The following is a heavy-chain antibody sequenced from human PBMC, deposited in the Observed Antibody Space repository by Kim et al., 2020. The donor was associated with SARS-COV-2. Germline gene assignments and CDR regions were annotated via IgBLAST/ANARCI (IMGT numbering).Heavy chain of an antibody. J-gene: IGHJ4*02. D-gene: IGHD3-22*01. Sequence: ASVKVSCKASGYSFTNYHMYWVRQAPGQGLEWMGIIDPSGGSTNYAQKFQGRVTMTRETSTSTVYMELNSLGSEDTAVYYCTRVRDISASYQIDVWGQGTLVTVSS. CDR1: GYSFTNYH. V-gene: IGHV1-46*01. CDR3: TRVRDISASYQIDV. CDR2: IDPSGGST.